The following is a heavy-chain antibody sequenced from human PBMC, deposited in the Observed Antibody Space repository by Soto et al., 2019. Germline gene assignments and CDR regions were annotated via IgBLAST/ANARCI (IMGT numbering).Heavy chain of an antibody. CDR1: GFRFSSYW. J-gene: IGHJ4*02. Sequence: EVQVVESGGGLVQPGGSLRLSCAASGFRFSSYWMSWVRQAPGKGLEWVANIKEDGSEKYYVDSVKGRFSISRDNAKNSLYLQMNSPRAEDTAVYYCARVGAPGGYYYYFDYWGRGTQVIVSS. CDR3: ARVGAPGGYYYYFDY. D-gene: IGHD3-22*01. V-gene: IGHV3-7*01. CDR2: IKEDGSEK.